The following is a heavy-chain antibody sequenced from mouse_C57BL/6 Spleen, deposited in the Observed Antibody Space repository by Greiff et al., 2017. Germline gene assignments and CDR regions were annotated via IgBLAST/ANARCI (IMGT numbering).Heavy chain of an antibody. CDR3: AKVGGCCGSRGRYAMDY. CDR2: ILPGSGST. CDR1: GYTFTGYW. V-gene: IGHV1-9*01. D-gene: IGHD1-1*01. Sequence: VQLVEPGAELMKPGASVKLSCKATGYTFTGYWIEWVKQRPGHGLEWIGEILPGSGSTNYNEKFKGKATFTADTSSNTAYMQLSSLTTEDSAIXYCAKVGGCCGSRGRYAMDYWGQGTSVTVSS. J-gene: IGHJ4*01.